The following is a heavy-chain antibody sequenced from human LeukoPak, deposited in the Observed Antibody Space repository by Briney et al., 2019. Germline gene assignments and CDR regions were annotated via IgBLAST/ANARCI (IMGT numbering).Heavy chain of an antibody. CDR1: GFTFDDYG. J-gene: IGHJ4*02. CDR3: ARNLGSYGSSGSFDY. D-gene: IGHD3-22*01. V-gene: IGHV3-20*01. CDR2: INWNGGST. Sequence: GGSLRLSCAASGFTFDDYGMSWVRQAPGKGLEWVSGINWNGGSTGYADSVKGRFTISRDNAKNSLYLQMNSLRAEDTALYHCARNLGSYGSSGSFDYWGQGTLVTVSS.